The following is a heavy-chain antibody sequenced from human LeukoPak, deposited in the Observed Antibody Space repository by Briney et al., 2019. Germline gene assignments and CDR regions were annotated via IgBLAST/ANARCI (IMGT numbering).Heavy chain of an antibody. V-gene: IGHV1-2*02. CDR2: INPNSGGT. J-gene: IGHJ6*03. CDR3: ARGGRDYDILTGSYYYYYMDV. Sequence: GASVKVSCKASGYTFTGYYMHWVRQAPGQGLEWMGWINPNSGGTNYAQKFQGRVTMTRDTSISTAYMELSRLRSDDTAVYYCARGGRDYDILTGSYYYYYMDVWGKGTTVTISS. CDR1: GYTFTGYY. D-gene: IGHD3-9*01.